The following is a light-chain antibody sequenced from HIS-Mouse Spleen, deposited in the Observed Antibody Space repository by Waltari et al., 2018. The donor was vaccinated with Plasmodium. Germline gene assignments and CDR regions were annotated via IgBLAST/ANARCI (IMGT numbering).Light chain of an antibody. J-gene: IGKJ1*01. CDR3: QQSYSTWT. CDR1: QSISNY. Sequence: DIPITQSPSPPSASVGSRVTITCRASQSISNYLNWYQQKPGKAPKLLIYAASSLQSGVPSRFSGSGSGTDFTLTISSLQPEDFATYYCQQSYSTWTFGQGTKVEIK. CDR2: AAS. V-gene: IGKV1-39*01.